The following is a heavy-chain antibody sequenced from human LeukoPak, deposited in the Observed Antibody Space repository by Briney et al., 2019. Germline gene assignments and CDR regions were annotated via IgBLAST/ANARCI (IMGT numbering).Heavy chain of an antibody. CDR1: GGSISSYY. D-gene: IGHD3-3*01. Sequence: PSETLSLTCTVSGGSISSYYWSWIRQPPGKGLEWIGYIYYSGSTNYNPSLKSRVTISEDTSKNQFSLKLSSVTAADTAVYYCAREAVTIFGVVRTQTTKLPHRFDPWGQGTLVTVSS. CDR2: IYYSGST. V-gene: IGHV4-59*01. J-gene: IGHJ5*02. CDR3: AREAVTIFGVVRTQTTKLPHRFDP.